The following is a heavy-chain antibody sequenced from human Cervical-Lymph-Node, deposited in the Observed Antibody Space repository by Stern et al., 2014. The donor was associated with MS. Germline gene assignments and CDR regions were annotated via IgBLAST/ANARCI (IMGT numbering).Heavy chain of an antibody. V-gene: IGHV1-69*01. J-gene: IGHJ4*02. CDR1: GGTFSSYA. CDR2: IIPIFGTA. CDR3: AREAPAYYDSSGSDY. D-gene: IGHD3-22*01. Sequence: VQLVESGAEVKKPGSSVKGSCKASGGTFSSYAISWVRQAPGQGLEWMGGIIPIFGTANYAQKCQGRVTSTADESTSTDYIEMSSLRSEDTAVYYCAREAPAYYDSSGSDYWGQGTLVTVSS.